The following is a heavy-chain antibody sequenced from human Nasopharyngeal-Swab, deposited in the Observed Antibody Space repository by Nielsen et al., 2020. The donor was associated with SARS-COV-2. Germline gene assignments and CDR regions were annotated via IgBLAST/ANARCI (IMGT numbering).Heavy chain of an antibody. CDR3: ATELAAGPAFDY. J-gene: IGHJ4*02. CDR1: GFTFSSYA. D-gene: IGHD6-13*01. Sequence: GESLKISCAASGFTFSSYAMHWVRQAPGKGLEWVAVISYDGSNKYYADSVKGRFTISRDNSKNTLYLQMNSLRAEDTAVYYCATELAAGPAFDYWGQGTLVTVSS. V-gene: IGHV3-30*04. CDR2: ISYDGSNK.